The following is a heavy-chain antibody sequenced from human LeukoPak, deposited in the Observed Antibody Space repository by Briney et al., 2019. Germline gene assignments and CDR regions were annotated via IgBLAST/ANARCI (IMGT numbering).Heavy chain of an antibody. CDR2: ISSSGSTI. D-gene: IGHD2/OR15-2a*01. CDR1: GFTFSSYE. CDR3: ARGVRNMVAPGAFDI. Sequence: GGSLRLSCAASGFTFSSYEMNWVRQAPGKGLEWVSYISSSGSTIYYADSVKGRFTISRDNAKNSLYLQMNSLRAEDTAVYYCARGVRNMVAPGAFDIWGQGTMVTVSS. J-gene: IGHJ3*02. V-gene: IGHV3-48*03.